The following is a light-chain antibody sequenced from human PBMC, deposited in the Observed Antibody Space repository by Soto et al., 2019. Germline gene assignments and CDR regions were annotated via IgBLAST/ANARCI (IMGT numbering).Light chain of an antibody. CDR2: GAS. J-gene: IGKJ2*01. CDR1: QTIASN. Sequence: EIVTTQSPASLSVSPGEGATLSCRASQTIASNLAWYQQKPGQAPRLLIHGASTRATGVPARFSGSGSGTDFTLTISSLQSEDFAVYYCQQYHNWPPQYTFGQGTKLQIK. V-gene: IGKV3-15*01. CDR3: QQYHNWPPQYT.